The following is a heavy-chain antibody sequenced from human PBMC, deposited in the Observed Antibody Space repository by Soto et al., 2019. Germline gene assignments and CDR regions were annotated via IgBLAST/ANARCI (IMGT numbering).Heavy chain of an antibody. V-gene: IGHV1-69*06. Sequence: ASVKVSCKASGGTFSSYAISWVRQAPGRGLEWMGGIIPIFGTANYAQKFQGRVTITADKSTSTAYMELSSLRSEDTAVYYCARGGRSGDLDYWGQGTLVTVSS. CDR2: IIPIFGTA. CDR3: ARGGRSGDLDY. J-gene: IGHJ4*02. D-gene: IGHD4-17*01. CDR1: GGTFSSYA.